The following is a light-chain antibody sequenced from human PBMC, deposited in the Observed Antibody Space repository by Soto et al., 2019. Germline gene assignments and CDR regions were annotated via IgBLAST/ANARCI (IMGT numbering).Light chain of an antibody. CDR2: DAF. CDR3: QQRDSWPIT. V-gene: IGKV1-5*01. Sequence: DIQMTQSPSTLSASVGDRVTITCRASQSISTWLAWYQQKPGKAPKLLIYDAFNLETGVPSRFSGSGSGTDFTFTISSLQPEDIAVYYCQQRDSWPITFGQGTRLEIK. J-gene: IGKJ5*01. CDR1: QSISTW.